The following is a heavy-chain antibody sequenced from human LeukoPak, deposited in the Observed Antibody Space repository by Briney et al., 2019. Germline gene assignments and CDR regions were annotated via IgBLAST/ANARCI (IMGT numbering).Heavy chain of an antibody. D-gene: IGHD2-2*01. Sequence: GGSLRLSCAASGFTFSSYGMHWVRQAPGKGLVWVSRINSDGSSTSYADSVKGRFTISRDNAKNTLYLQMNSLRAEDTAVYYCARVGYCSSTSCYHYYYYGMDVWGQGTTVTVSS. V-gene: IGHV3-74*01. CDR3: ARVGYCSSTSCYHYYYYGMDV. J-gene: IGHJ6*02. CDR2: INSDGSST. CDR1: GFTFSSYG.